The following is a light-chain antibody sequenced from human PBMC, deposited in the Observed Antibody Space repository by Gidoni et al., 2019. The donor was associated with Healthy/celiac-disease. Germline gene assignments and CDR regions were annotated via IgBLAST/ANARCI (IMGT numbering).Light chain of an antibody. J-gene: IGKJ2*01. CDR3: QQYNNWPPYT. CDR2: GAS. V-gene: IGKV3-15*01. Sequence: EIVMTQSPATLSVSPGEGATLSCRASQSVSSNLAWYQQKPGQAPRLLIYGASTRATGIPARFSGSGSGTEFPLTISSLHSEDFAVYYCQQYNNWPPYTFGQGTKLEIK. CDR1: QSVSSN.